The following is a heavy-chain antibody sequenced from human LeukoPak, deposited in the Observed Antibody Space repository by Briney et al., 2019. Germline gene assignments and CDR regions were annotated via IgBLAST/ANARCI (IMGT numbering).Heavy chain of an antibody. Sequence: SETLSLTCKVSGGSINSSSYYWGWIRQPPGKGLEWIGSIYYSGSTYYNPSLKSRVTISVDTSKNQFSLKLSSVTAADTAVYYCARTYAERFDYWGQGTLVTVSS. CDR1: GGSINSSSYY. V-gene: IGHV4-39*07. J-gene: IGHJ4*02. CDR3: ARTYAERFDY. D-gene: IGHD1-1*01. CDR2: IYYSGST.